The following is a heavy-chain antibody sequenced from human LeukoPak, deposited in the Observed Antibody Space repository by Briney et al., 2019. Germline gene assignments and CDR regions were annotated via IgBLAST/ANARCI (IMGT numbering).Heavy chain of an antibody. V-gene: IGHV1-2*04. CDR1: GYTFTGYY. CDR3: ARDGRAYYDILTGYYHFDY. Sequence: GASVKVSCKASGYTFTGYYMHWVRQAPGQGLEWMGWINPSSGGTNYAQKFQGWVTMTRDTSISTAYMEMNRLRPDDTAVYYCARDGRAYYDILTGYYHFDYWGQGTLVTVSS. J-gene: IGHJ4*02. D-gene: IGHD3-9*01. CDR2: INPSSGGT.